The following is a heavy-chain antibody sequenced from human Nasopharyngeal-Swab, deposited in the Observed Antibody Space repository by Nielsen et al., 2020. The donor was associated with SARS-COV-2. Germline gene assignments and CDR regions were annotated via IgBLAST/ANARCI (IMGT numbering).Heavy chain of an antibody. D-gene: IGHD3-10*01. CDR1: GFTFSSYE. CDR2: ISSSGSTI. V-gene: IGHV3-48*03. CDR3: ARGDMVRGVIQVYYYYGMDV. Sequence: GGSLRLSCAASGFTFSSYEMNWVRQAPGKGLEWVSYISSSGSTIYYADSVKGRFTISRDNAKNSLYLQMNSLRAEDTAVYYCARGDMVRGVIQVYYYYGMDVWGQGTTVTVSS. J-gene: IGHJ6*02.